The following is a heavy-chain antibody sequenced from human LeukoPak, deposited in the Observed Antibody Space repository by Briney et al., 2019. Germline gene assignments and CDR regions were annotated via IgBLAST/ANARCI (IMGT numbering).Heavy chain of an antibody. D-gene: IGHD3-9*01. CDR1: GFTFSSYA. V-gene: IGHV3-30*04. CDR2: ISYDGSNK. J-gene: IGHJ4*02. Sequence: GGSLRLSCAASGFTFSSYAMHWVRQAPGKGLEWVAVISYDGSNKYYADSVKGRFTISRDNSKNTLYLQMNSLRAEDTAVYYRARSPIYDILTLDYWGQGTLVTVSS. CDR3: ARSPIYDILTLDY.